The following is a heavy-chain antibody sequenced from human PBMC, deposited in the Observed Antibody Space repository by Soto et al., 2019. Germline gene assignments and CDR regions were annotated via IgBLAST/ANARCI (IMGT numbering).Heavy chain of an antibody. Sequence: QVQLVQSGAEVKKPGSSVKVSCKASGGTFGSYAISWVRQAPGQGLEWRGGIIPIPGTANYAQKFQGRVMIAADESTSTAYMELSSLRSEDTAVYYCARSQGSSTSLEIYYYYYYGMDVWGQGTTVTVSS. CDR1: GGTFGSYA. CDR3: ARSQGSSTSLEIYYYYYYGMDV. J-gene: IGHJ6*02. V-gene: IGHV1-69*01. CDR2: IIPIPGTA. D-gene: IGHD2-2*01.